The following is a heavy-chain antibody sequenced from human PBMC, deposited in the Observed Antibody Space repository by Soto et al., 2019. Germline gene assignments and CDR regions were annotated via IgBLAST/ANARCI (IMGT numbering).Heavy chain of an antibody. J-gene: IGHJ3*02. CDR2: IYYSGST. D-gene: IGHD3-16*02. Sequence: QVQLQESGPGLVKPSQTLSLTCTVSGGSISSGGYYWSWIRQHPGKGLEWIGYIYYSGSTYYNPSLKSRVTISVDTSKNQFSLKLSSVTGADTAVYYCARGYYDYIWGSYPRVPDPNDAFDIWGQGTMVTVSS. V-gene: IGHV4-31*03. CDR1: GGSISSGGYY. CDR3: ARGYYDYIWGSYPRVPDPNDAFDI.